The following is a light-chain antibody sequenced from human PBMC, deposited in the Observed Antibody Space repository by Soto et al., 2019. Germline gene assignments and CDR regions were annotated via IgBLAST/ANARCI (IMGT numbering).Light chain of an antibody. V-gene: IGKV3-20*01. CDR1: QTVRNNY. CDR3: QQFSSYPLT. J-gene: IGKJ4*01. Sequence: EFVFTQSPGTLSLSPGERATLSCRASQTVRNNYLAWYQQKPGQAPRLLIYDASSRATGIPDRFSGGGSGTDFTLTISTLEPEDFAVYYCQQFSSYPLTFGGGTKGDIK. CDR2: DAS.